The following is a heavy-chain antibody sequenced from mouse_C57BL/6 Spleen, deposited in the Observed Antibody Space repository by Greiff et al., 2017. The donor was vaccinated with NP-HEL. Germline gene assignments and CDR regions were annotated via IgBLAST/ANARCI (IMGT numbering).Heavy chain of an antibody. D-gene: IGHD1-1*01. CDR1: GYAFSSSW. J-gene: IGHJ1*03. V-gene: IGHV1-82*01. Sequence: QVHVKQSGPELVKPGASVKISCKASGYAFSSSWMNWVKQRPGKGLEWIGRIYPGDGDTNYNGKFKGKATLTADKSSSTAYMQLSSLTSEDSAVYFCARGEYYGSSLWYFDVWGTGTTVTVSS. CDR2: IYPGDGDT. CDR3: ARGEYYGSSLWYFDV.